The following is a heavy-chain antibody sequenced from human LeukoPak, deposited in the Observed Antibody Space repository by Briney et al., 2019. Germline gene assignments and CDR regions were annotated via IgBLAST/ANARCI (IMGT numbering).Heavy chain of an antibody. D-gene: IGHD3-22*01. CDR3: ARAQYDSSHLDY. CDR2: IHNGGTT. J-gene: IGHJ4*02. V-gene: IGHV4-59*01. Sequence: SETLSLTCTVSGGSISSYYWSWIRQPPGKGLEWIAYIHNGGTTVYNPSLKSRVTISVDTSKNQFSLKLSSVTAADTAVYYCARAQYDSSHLDYWGQGTLVSVSS. CDR1: GGSISSYY.